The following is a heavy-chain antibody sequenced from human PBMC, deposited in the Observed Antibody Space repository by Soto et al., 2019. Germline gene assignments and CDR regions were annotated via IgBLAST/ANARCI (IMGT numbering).Heavy chain of an antibody. CDR2: IGGGDDI. Sequence: GGSLRLSCEAPGFTFCNYAMAWVRQTPGEGPEWVSTIGGGDDIFYAESVQGRFIISRDDSRSTMYLQMDNLRVEDTAIYFCAKDSISYNGIYDAFDVWGQGTVVTVSS. CDR1: GFTFCNYA. J-gene: IGHJ3*01. CDR3: AKDSISYNGIYDAFDV. V-gene: IGHV3-23*01. D-gene: IGHD3-3*02.